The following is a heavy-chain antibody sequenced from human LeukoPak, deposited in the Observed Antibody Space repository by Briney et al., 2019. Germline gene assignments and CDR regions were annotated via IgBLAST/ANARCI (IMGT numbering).Heavy chain of an antibody. CDR3: ARAHGLLLWFGELELNWFDP. CDR2: IYYSGST. D-gene: IGHD3-10*01. Sequence: PSGTLSLTCTVSGGSISSYYWSWIRQPPGKGLEWIGYIYYSGSTNYNPSLKSRVTISVDTSKNQFSLKLSSVTAADTAVYYCARAHGLLLWFGELELNWFDPWGQGTLVTVSS. CDR1: GGSISSYY. J-gene: IGHJ5*02. V-gene: IGHV4-59*01.